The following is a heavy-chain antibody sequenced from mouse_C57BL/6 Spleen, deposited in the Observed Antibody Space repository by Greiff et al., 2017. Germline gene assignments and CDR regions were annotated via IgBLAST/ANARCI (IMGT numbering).Heavy chain of an antibody. V-gene: IGHV1-52*01. CDR2: IDPSDSET. CDR3: ARGIGTTFAY. J-gene: IGHJ3*01. CDR1: GYTFTSYW. D-gene: IGHD2-12*01. Sequence: QVQLQQPGAELVRPGSSVKLSCKASGYTFTSYWMHWVKQRPIQGLEWIGNIDPSDSETNYNQKFKDKATLTVDKASSTAYMQLSSLTSEDSAVYYWARGIGTTFAYWGQGTLVTVSA.